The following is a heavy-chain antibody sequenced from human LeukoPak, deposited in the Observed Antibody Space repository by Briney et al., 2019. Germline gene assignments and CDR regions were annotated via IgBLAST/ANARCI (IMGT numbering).Heavy chain of an antibody. Sequence: SETLSLTCTVSGGSISSYYWSWIRQPPGKGLEWIGYIYYSGCTNYNPSLKSRVTISVDTSKNQFSLKLSSVTAADTAVYYCARLNRIGSSLWFDPWGQGTLVTVSS. CDR2: IYYSGCT. CDR1: GGSISSYY. J-gene: IGHJ5*02. D-gene: IGHD6-6*01. V-gene: IGHV4-59*08. CDR3: ARLNRIGSSLWFDP.